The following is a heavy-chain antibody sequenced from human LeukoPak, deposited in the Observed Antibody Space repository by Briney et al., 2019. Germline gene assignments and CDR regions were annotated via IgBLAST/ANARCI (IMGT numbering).Heavy chain of an antibody. D-gene: IGHD1-26*01. CDR1: GFTFGSYA. CDR3: AKILHSNKLHSAGDS. CDR2: ISGSGTYT. V-gene: IGHV3-23*01. Sequence: PGGSLRLSCAASGFTFGSYAMNWVRQAPGKGLEWVSTISGSGTYTFYTASVQGRFNISRDNSRDTLHLQMNSLRPEGTAVYFCAKILHSNKLHSAGDSWGQGTLVTVS. J-gene: IGHJ4*02.